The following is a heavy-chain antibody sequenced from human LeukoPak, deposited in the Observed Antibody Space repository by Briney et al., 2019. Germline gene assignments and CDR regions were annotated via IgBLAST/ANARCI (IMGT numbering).Heavy chain of an antibody. J-gene: IGHJ6*02. D-gene: IGHD6-19*01. V-gene: IGHV7-4-1*02. CDR2: INTNTGNP. Sequence: ASVKVPCKASGYTFTSYGMNWVRQAPGQGLEWMGWINTNTGNPTYAQAFTGRFVFSLDTSVSTAYLQISSLKPEDTAVYYCARESFTSGWYYYGMDVWGQGTTVTVSS. CDR1: GYTFTSYG. CDR3: ARESFTSGWYYYGMDV.